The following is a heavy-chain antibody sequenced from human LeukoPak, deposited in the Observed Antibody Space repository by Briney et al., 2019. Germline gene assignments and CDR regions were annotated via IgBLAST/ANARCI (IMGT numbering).Heavy chain of an antibody. CDR2: IYYSGST. CDR1: GGSISSGDYY. J-gene: IGHJ3*02. V-gene: IGHV4-39*07. CDR3: ARVHYYGSGSDPDAFDI. D-gene: IGHD3-10*01. Sequence: SETLSLTCTVSGGSISSGDYYWSWIRQPPGKGLEWIGSIYYSGSTYYNPSLKSRVTISVDTSKNQFSLKLSSVTAADTAVYYCARVHYYGSGSDPDAFDIWGQGTMVTVSS.